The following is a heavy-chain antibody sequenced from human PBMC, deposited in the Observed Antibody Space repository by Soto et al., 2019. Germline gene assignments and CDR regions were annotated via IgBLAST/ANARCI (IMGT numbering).Heavy chain of an antibody. CDR2: INTDGSST. Sequence: VQLVESGGGLVQPGGSLRLSCAVSGFTFSSFWMHWVRQAPGEGLVWVSRINTDGSSTSYADSVKGRFTISRDNAKITLYLQMNSLRVEDTAMYYCAKRGVDTFGLSYWGQGTLVTVSS. V-gene: IGHV3-74*01. D-gene: IGHD3-10*01. CDR1: GFTFSSFW. J-gene: IGHJ4*02. CDR3: AKRGVDTFGLSY.